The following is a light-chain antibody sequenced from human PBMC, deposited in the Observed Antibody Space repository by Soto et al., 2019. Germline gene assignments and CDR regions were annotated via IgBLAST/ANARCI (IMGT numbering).Light chain of an antibody. V-gene: IGLV2-14*01. CDR1: SSDVGGYNY. J-gene: IGLJ1*01. CDR3: SSYTSSSLYV. Sequence: QSALTQPASVSGSPGHSITISCTRTSSDVGGYNYVSWYQQHPGKAPKLMIYAVNNRPSGVSTRFSGSKSGNTASLTISGLQAEDEADYYCSSYTSSSLYVFGTGTKVTVL. CDR2: AVN.